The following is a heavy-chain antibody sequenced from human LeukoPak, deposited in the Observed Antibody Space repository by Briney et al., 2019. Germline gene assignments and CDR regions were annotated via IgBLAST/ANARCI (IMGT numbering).Heavy chain of an antibody. V-gene: IGHV3-33*01. J-gene: IGHJ6*03. CDR1: GFTFSSYG. CDR2: IWYDGSNK. Sequence: PGRSLRLSCAASGFTFSSYGMHWVRQAPGKGLEWVAVIWYDGSNKYYADSVKGRFTISRDNSKNTLYLQMNSLRAEDTAVYYCARDGYSSSWYDYYYYYYMDVWGKGTTVTVSS. CDR3: ARDGYSSSWYDYYYYYYMDV. D-gene: IGHD6-13*01.